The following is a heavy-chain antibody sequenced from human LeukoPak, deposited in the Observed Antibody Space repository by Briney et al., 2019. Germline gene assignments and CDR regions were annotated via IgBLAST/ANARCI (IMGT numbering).Heavy chain of an antibody. CDR2: ISGSGGST. D-gene: IGHD3-22*01. J-gene: IGHJ4*02. CDR3: TRKRERYYDSLVDY. Sequence: PGGSLRLSCTASGFTFNNYAMSWVRQAPGKGLEWVSAISGSGGSTYYADSVKGRFTISRDNSKNTLYLQMSSLRAEDTAIYYCTRKRERYYDSLVDYWGQGTLVTVSS. CDR1: GFTFNNYA. V-gene: IGHV3-23*01.